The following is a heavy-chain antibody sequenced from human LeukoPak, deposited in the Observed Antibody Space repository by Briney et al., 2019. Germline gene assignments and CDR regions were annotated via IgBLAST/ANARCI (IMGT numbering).Heavy chain of an antibody. V-gene: IGHV1-69*06. D-gene: IGHD2-15*01. Sequence: ASVKVSCKASGGTFSSYAISWVRQAPGQGLEWMGGIIPIFGTANYAQKFQGRVTITADKSTSTAYMELSSLRSEDTAVYYCARSRDIVVVVANYCYYYGMDVWGKGTTVTVSS. CDR1: GGTFSSYA. CDR3: ARSRDIVVVVANYCYYYGMDV. J-gene: IGHJ6*04. CDR2: IIPIFGTA.